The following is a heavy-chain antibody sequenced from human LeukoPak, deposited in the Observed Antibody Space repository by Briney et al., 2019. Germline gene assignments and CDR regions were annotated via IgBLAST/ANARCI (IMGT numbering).Heavy chain of an antibody. V-gene: IGHV5-51*01. Sequence: PGESLKISCKGSGYSFATYWIGWVRQLPGKGLEWMGIIYPYDSNTRYSPSFQGQVTISADKSISTAYLQWSSLKASDTAMYYCARRRSYASGWDYWDQGTLVTVSS. CDR1: GYSFATYW. J-gene: IGHJ4*02. CDR2: IYPYDSNT. D-gene: IGHD6-19*01. CDR3: ARRRSYASGWDY.